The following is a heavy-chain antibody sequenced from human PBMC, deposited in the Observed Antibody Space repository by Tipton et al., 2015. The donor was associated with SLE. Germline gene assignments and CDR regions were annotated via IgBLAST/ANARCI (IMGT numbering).Heavy chain of an antibody. J-gene: IGHJ4*02. CDR2: VYHSGST. V-gene: IGHV4-38-2*02. D-gene: IGHD6-13*01. Sequence: TLSLTCTVSGASLSGHYWSWIRQPPGKGLEWIGSVYHSGSTYYNPSLKSRVAQSVDISKNQFSLNLTSVTAADTAVYYCARSAGYGSNWAHFDYWGQGTLVTVSS. CDR3: ARSAGYGSNWAHFDY. CDR1: GASLSGHY.